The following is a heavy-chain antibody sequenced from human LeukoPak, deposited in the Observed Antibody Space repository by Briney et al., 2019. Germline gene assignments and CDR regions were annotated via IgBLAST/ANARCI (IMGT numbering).Heavy chain of an antibody. CDR2: IYYSGST. CDR3: ARGHFEVVIGMDV. Sequence: GSLRLSCAASGFTFSTYAMSWVRQAPGKGLEWVGSIYYSGSTYYNPSLKSRVTISVDRSKNQFSLKLSSVTAADTAVYYCARGHFEVVIGMDVWGQGTTVTVSS. D-gene: IGHD3-3*01. CDR1: GFTFSTYA. J-gene: IGHJ6*02. V-gene: IGHV4-39*07.